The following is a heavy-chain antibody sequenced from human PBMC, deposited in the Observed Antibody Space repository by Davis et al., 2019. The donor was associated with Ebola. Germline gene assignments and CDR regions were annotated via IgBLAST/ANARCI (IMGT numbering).Heavy chain of an antibody. CDR1: GGSISSYY. V-gene: IGHV4-59*01. CDR3: ARDRGYGHDFWSGYYGGPSYGMDV. J-gene: IGHJ6*02. Sequence: MPSETLSLTCTVSGGSISSYYWSWIRQPPGKGLEWIGYIYYSGSTNYNPSLKSRVTISVDTSKNQFSLKLSSVTAADTAVYYCARDRGYGHDFWSGYYGGPSYGMDVWGQGTTVTVSS. D-gene: IGHD3-3*01. CDR2: IYYSGST.